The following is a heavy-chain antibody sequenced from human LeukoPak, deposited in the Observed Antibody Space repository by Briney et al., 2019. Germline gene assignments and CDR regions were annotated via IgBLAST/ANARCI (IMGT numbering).Heavy chain of an antibody. Sequence: GGSLRLSCVASGFTFSSYSMHWVRQAPGKGLEWVTYISKDGSNKYYIDSVKGRFTISRANSKNTLYLQMNSLRAEETGFYFCARDVDYDDEGGFDYWGQGTLVTVSS. CDR2: ISKDGSNK. D-gene: IGHD4-17*01. CDR3: ARDVDYDDEGGFDY. J-gene: IGHJ4*02. V-gene: IGHV3-30*04. CDR1: GFTFSSYS.